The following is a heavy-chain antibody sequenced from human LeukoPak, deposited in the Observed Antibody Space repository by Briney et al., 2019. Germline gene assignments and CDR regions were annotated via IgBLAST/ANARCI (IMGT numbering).Heavy chain of an antibody. CDR2: IHATGST. V-gene: IGHV4-4*08. J-gene: IGHJ4*02. CDR3: ARHSARGYNYIDF. CDR1: GGSVKTYY. D-gene: IGHD5-24*01. Sequence: SETLSLTCAASGGSVKTYYWSWIRQSPERGLQWIGFIHATGSTNTFPSLKSRVTISLDTSTNQFSLRLKSVTAADTAVYYCARHSARGYNYIDFWGRGTLVTVSS.